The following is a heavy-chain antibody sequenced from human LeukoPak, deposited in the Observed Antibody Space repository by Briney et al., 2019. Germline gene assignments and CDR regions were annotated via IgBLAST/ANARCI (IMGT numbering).Heavy chain of an antibody. V-gene: IGHV4-30-2*01. CDR3: ASGYPADYFDY. J-gene: IGHJ4*02. Sequence: SETLSLTCTVSGGSISGSSYCWGWIRQPPGKGLEWIGYIYHSGSTYYNPSLKSRVTISVDRSKNQFSLKLSSVTAADTAVYYCASGYPADYFDYWGQGTLVTVSS. CDR2: IYHSGST. D-gene: IGHD5-18*01. CDR1: GGSISGSSYC.